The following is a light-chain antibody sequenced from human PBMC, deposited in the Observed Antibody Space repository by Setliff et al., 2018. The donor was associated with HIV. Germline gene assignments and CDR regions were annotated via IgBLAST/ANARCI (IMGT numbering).Light chain of an antibody. Sequence: SYALTQPPSVSVSPGQTARITCSGDALPKQYAYWYQQKPGQAPVLVIYKDSERPSGIPERFSGSSSGTTVTLTISGVQAEDEADYYCQSADSSGTYVVFGGGTQLTVL. CDR3: QSADSSGTYVV. CDR2: KDS. CDR1: ALPKQY. J-gene: IGLJ2*01. V-gene: IGLV3-25*03.